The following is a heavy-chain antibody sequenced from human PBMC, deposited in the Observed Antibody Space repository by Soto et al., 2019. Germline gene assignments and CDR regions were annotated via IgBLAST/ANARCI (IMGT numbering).Heavy chain of an antibody. J-gene: IGHJ4*02. Sequence: GGSLRLSCGASGFTFSSYGMHWVRQAPGKGLEWVALMSYDGSNKYFADSVKGRFTISRDNSKNTVYLQMNSLRAEDTAVYYCAKDPRYIYGYSIDYWGQGTLVTASS. CDR2: MSYDGSNK. CDR1: GFTFSSYG. D-gene: IGHD5-18*01. V-gene: IGHV3-30*18. CDR3: AKDPRYIYGYSIDY.